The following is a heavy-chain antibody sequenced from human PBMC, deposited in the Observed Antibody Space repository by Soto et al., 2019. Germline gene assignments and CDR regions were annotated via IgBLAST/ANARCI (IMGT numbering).Heavy chain of an antibody. J-gene: IGHJ6*02. V-gene: IGHV1-69*06. CDR1: GGTFSSYA. Sequence: SVKVSCKASGGTFSSYAISWVRQAPGQGLGWMGGIIPIFGTANYAQKFQGRVTITADKSTSTAYMELSSLRSEDTAVYYCARGGEYYYYYGMDVWGQGTTVTVSS. CDR3: ARGGEYYYYYGMDV. CDR2: IIPIFGTA. D-gene: IGHD3-16*01.